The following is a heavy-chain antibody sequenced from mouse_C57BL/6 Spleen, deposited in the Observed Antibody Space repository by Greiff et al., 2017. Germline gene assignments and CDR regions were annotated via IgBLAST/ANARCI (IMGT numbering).Heavy chain of an antibody. D-gene: IGHD2-2*01. V-gene: IGHV1-66*01. CDR3: AGYDVYFDY. CDR2: IYPGSGNT. J-gene: IGHJ2*01. Sequence: QVHVKQSGPELVKPGASVKISCKASGYSFTSYYIHWVKQRPGQGLEWIGWIYPGSGNTKYNEKFKGKATLTADTSSSTAYMQLSSLTSEDSAVYYCAGYDVYFDYWGQGTTLTVSS. CDR1: GYSFTSYY.